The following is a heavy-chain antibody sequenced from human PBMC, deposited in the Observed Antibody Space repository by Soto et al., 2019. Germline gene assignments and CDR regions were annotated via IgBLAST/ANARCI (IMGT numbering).Heavy chain of an antibody. CDR1: GGSISSSSYY. V-gene: IGHV4-39*01. J-gene: IGHJ4*02. Sequence: QLQLQESGPGLVKPSETLSLTCTVSGGSISSSSYYWGWIRQPPGKGLEWIGSIHYSGSTYYNPSLKSRVTISVDTSRNQFSLKLSSVTAADTAVYYCARQSSSWYTFDYWGQGTLVTVSS. D-gene: IGHD6-13*01. CDR2: IHYSGST. CDR3: ARQSSSWYTFDY.